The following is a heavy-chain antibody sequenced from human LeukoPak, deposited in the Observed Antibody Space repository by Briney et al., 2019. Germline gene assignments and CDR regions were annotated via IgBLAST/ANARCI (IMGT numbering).Heavy chain of an antibody. CDR2: IIPIFGTA. CDR1: GGTFSSYA. V-gene: IGHV1-69*05. D-gene: IGHD3-9*01. J-gene: IGHJ4*02. CDR3: ARSRNPLRYFDWLLTFDY. Sequence: GASVKVSCKASGGTFSSYAISWVRQAPGQGLEWMGRIIPIFGTANYAQKFQGRVTITTDESTSTAYMEPSSLRSEDTAVYYCARSRNPLRYFDWLLTFDYWGQGTLVIVSS.